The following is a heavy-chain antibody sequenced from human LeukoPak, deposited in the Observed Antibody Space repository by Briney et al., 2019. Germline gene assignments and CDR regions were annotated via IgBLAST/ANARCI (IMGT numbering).Heavy chain of an antibody. J-gene: IGHJ2*01. Sequence: GGSLRLSCAASGFTFSSYSMNWVRRAPGKGLEWVSYISSSSSSISYADSVKGRFTISRDNAKNSLYLQMNSLRDEDTAVYHSARRDTPRERYSGSLWYFDLWGRGTLVTVSS. CDR1: GFTFSSYS. CDR2: ISSSSSSI. D-gene: IGHD1-26*01. CDR3: ARRDTPRERYSGSLWYFDL. V-gene: IGHV3-48*02.